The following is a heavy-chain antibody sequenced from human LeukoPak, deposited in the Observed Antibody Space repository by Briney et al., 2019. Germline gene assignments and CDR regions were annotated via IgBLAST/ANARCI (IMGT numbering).Heavy chain of an antibody. V-gene: IGHV3-23*01. Sequence: PGGSLRLSCAASGFTFRSCAIYWVRQAPGKGLEWVSGISGSGGDTYFPDSVKGRFTISRDNSKNTVFLQMDSLRAEDTAVYYCAKTTAGYSSGRYPGWPIDYWGQGTLVTVSS. CDR2: ISGSGGDT. J-gene: IGHJ4*02. D-gene: IGHD6-19*01. CDR3: AKTTAGYSSGRYPGWPIDY. CDR1: GFTFRSCA.